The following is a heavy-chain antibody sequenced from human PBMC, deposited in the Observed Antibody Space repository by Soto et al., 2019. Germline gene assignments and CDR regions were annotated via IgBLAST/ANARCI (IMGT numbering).Heavy chain of an antibody. D-gene: IGHD6-6*01. CDR3: ARAGVIARSFDY. V-gene: IGHV4-30-4*01. CDR2: IYYSGDT. CDR1: GGSISSADYY. Sequence: QVQLQESGPGLVKPSQTLSLTCTVSGGSISSADYYWSWIRQPPGKGLEWSGYIYYSGDTYYNPALKSRVTISLDTSKNHFSLKLSSVTAADTAVYYCARAGVIARSFDYWGQGTLVTVSS. J-gene: IGHJ4*02.